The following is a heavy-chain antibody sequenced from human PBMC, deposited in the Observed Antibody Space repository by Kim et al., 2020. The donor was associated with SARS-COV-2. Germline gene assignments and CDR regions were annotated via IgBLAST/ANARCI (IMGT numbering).Heavy chain of an antibody. Sequence: SETLSLTCTVSGGSVNSSSNYWGWIRQPPGKGLEWIGNIYYSGSTFYTYYSPSFKSRVTISLHTSKNQFSLKVTSVTAADTAVYYCARAPAGGGLDYWGHGTLVTVPS. J-gene: IGHJ4*01. CDR3: ARAPAGGGLDY. CDR2: IYYSGSTFYT. CDR1: GGSVNSSSNY. V-gene: IGHV4-39*07. D-gene: IGHD3-10*01.